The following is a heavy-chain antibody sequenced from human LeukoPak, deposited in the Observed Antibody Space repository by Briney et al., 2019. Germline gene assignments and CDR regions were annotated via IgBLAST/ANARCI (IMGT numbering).Heavy chain of an antibody. CDR3: ARALPTYYDILTGYRGDYFDY. V-gene: IGHV4-31*03. CDR2: IYYSGST. CDR1: GGSISSDGYY. D-gene: IGHD3-9*01. Sequence: SETLSLTCTVSGGSISSDGYYWSWIRQHPGKGLEWIGYIYYSGSTYYNPSLKSRVTISVDTSKNQFSLKLSSVTAADTAVYYRARALPTYYDILTGYRGDYFDYWGQGTLVTVSS. J-gene: IGHJ4*02.